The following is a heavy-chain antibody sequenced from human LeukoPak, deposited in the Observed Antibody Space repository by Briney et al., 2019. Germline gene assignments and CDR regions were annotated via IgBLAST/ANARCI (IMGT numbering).Heavy chain of an antibody. D-gene: IGHD3-10*01. J-gene: IGHJ4*02. CDR3: AREYDYGYLGY. CDR2: INPSTGAT. V-gene: IGHV1-2*02. Sequence: ASVNVSCKASGYTFTGYYMHWVRQAPGQGLEWMASINPSTGATSSSQKFQGRVTVTRDTSISTAYMELSRLRSDHTAVYFCAREYDYGYLGYWGQGTLVTVSS. CDR1: GYTFTGYY.